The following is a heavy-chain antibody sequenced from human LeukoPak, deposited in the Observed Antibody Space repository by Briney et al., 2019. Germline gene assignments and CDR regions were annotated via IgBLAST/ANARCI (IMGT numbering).Heavy chain of an antibody. V-gene: IGHV3-23*01. CDR2: ISGSGGST. J-gene: IGHJ4*02. CDR3: ASGSSSSWYPRFDY. Sequence: GGSLRLSCAASGFTFSSYGMSWVRQAPGKGLEWVSAISGSGGSTYYADSVKGRFTISRDNSKNTLYLQMNSLRAEDTAVYYCASGSSSSWYPRFDYWGQGTLVTVSS. CDR1: GFTFSSYG. D-gene: IGHD6-13*01.